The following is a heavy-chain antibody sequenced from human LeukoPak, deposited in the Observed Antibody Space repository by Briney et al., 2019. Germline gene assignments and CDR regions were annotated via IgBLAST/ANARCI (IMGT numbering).Heavy chain of an antibody. Sequence: GGSLRLSCAASGFTFDDYAMHWVRQAPGKGLEWVSGIGWNSVNIDYADSVKGRFTISRDNAKNSLYLQMNSLRAEDTALYYCANSRGFCSSTSCSSPFDYWGQGTLVTVSS. CDR3: ANSRGFCSSTSCSSPFDY. CDR1: GFTFDDYA. CDR2: IGWNSVNI. V-gene: IGHV3-9*01. J-gene: IGHJ4*02. D-gene: IGHD2-2*01.